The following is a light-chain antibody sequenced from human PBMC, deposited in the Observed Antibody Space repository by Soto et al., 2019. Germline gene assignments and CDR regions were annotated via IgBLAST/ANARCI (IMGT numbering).Light chain of an antibody. Sequence: DIQMTQSPSSLSASVGDRVTITCRASQSISTYLHWYQQKAGKAPHLLIYAASNLQSGVPSRFSGSGSGTDFTLTINSLQPEDFATYYCQQSYSTLWTFGQGTKVDIK. CDR2: AAS. V-gene: IGKV1-39*01. J-gene: IGKJ1*01. CDR3: QQSYSTLWT. CDR1: QSISTY.